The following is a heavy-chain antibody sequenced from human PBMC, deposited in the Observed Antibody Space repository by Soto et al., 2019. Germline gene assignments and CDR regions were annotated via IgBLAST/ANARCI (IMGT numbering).Heavy chain of an antibody. J-gene: IGHJ6*04. CDR2: IIPIFGTA. V-gene: IGHV1-69*12. D-gene: IGHD3-16*01. Sequence: QVQLVQSGAEVKKPGSSVKVSCKASGGTFSSYTITWVRQAPGQGLEWMGGIIPIFGTANYAQKFQGRVTSTDDATTSTEHMALRRLGSEDTAVYYCGSGGGSRRYCVSAMDVWTKGPTVTVSP. CDR1: GGTFSSYT. CDR3: GSGGGSRRYCVSAMDV.